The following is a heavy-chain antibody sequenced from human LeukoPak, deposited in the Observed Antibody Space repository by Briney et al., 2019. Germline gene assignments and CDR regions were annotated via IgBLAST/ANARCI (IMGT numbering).Heavy chain of an antibody. D-gene: IGHD4-17*01. Sequence: SETLSLTCAVSGGSISSGGYSWSWIRQPPGTGLEWIGYIYHSGSTYYNPSLKSRVTISVDRSKNQFSLKLSSVTAADTAVYYCARGVYGDFGTAPYWGQGTLVTVSS. CDR3: ARGVYGDFGTAPY. V-gene: IGHV4-30-2*01. CDR1: GGSISSGGYS. CDR2: IYHSGST. J-gene: IGHJ4*02.